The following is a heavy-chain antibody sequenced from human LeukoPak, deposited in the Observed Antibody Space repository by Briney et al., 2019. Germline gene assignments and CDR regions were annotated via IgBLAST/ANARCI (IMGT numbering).Heavy chain of an antibody. CDR1: GFTFSSYA. D-gene: IGHD6-6*01. CDR2: ISYDGSNK. CDR3: AKAGSLDIAARQNY. V-gene: IGHV3-30-3*01. J-gene: IGHJ4*02. Sequence: GGSLRLSCAASGFTFSSYAMHWVRQAPGKGLEWVAVISYDGSNKYYADSVKGRFTISRDNSKNTLYLQMNSLRAEDTAVYYCAKAGSLDIAARQNYWGQGTLVTVSS.